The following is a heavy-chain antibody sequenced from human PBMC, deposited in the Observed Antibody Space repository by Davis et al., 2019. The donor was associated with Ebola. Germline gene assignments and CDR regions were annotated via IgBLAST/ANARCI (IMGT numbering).Heavy chain of an antibody. CDR1: GFTFSSYG. D-gene: IGHD6-13*01. CDR3: AYAEEYSSSWFVRGPLDY. J-gene: IGHJ4*02. Sequence: PGGSLRLSCAASGFTFSSYGMHWVRQAPGKGLEWVAVISYDGSNKYYADSVKGRFTISRDNSKNTLYLQMNSLRAEDTAVYYCAYAEEYSSSWFVRGPLDYWGQGTLVTVSS. V-gene: IGHV3-30*03. CDR2: ISYDGSNK.